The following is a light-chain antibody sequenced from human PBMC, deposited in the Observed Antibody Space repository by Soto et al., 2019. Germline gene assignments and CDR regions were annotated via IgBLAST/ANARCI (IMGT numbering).Light chain of an antibody. CDR1: QTIISW. V-gene: IGKV1-5*03. CDR3: QQYNYYSRT. Sequence: DIKMTQSPSTLSASVGDTVTITCRASQTIISWLAWYQQKPGKAPKLLMYKASSLERGVPARFSGSGSGTEFTLTISSLQPDDFATYYCQQYNYYSRTFGQGTKVEIK. CDR2: KAS. J-gene: IGKJ1*01.